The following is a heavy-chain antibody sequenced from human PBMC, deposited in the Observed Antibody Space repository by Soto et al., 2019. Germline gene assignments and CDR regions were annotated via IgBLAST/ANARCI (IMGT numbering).Heavy chain of an antibody. J-gene: IGHJ6*02. CDR1: GYTLTELS. D-gene: IGHD3-10*01. Sequence: GSVNVSCKXSGYTLTELSMHWVRQAPGKGLEWMGGFDPEDGETIYAQKFQGRVTMTEDTSTDTAYMELSSLRSEDTAVYYCATGRPVTYYYGSGSSIYYGMDVWGQGTTVTVSS. CDR2: FDPEDGET. V-gene: IGHV1-24*01. CDR3: ATGRPVTYYYGSGSSIYYGMDV.